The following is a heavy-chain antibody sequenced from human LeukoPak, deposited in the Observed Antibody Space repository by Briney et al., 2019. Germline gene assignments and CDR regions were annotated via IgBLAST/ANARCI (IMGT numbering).Heavy chain of an antibody. CDR2: ISAYNGNT. CDR3: AISRGYSYGPPVEGFGY. D-gene: IGHD5-18*01. Sequence: ASVKVSCKASGYTFTSYGISWVRQAPGQGLEWMGWISAYNGNTNYAQKLQGRVTMTTDTSTSTAYMELRSLRSDDTAVYYCAISRGYSYGPPVEGFGYWGQGTLVTVSS. V-gene: IGHV1-18*01. CDR1: GYTFTSYG. J-gene: IGHJ4*02.